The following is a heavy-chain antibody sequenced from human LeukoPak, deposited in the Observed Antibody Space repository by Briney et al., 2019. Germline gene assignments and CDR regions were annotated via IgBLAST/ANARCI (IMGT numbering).Heavy chain of an antibody. CDR2: IYYSGTT. V-gene: IGHV4-59*11. CDR3: ASTVAGTNYYYYGMDV. CDR1: GGSISSHY. D-gene: IGHD6-19*01. J-gene: IGHJ6*02. Sequence: SETLSLTCTVSGGSISSHYWSWIRQPPGKGLEWIGYIYYSGTTNYNPSLKSRVTISVDTSKNQFSLKLSSVTAADTAVYYCASTVAGTNYYYYGMDVWGQGTTVTVSS.